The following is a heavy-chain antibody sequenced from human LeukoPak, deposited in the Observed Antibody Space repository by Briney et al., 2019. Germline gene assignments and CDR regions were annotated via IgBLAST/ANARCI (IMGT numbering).Heavy chain of an antibody. Sequence: SGPTWGKPTQTLTRTGPSSGSYLSTVGLVLAWFRHPPGRPWGGLALIYWDDDKRYSPSLKSRLTITKDTSKNQVVLTMTNMDPVDTATYYCAHSLALGYDFGTLDYWGQGTLVTVSS. V-gene: IGHV2-5*02. CDR1: GSYLSTVGLV. D-gene: IGHD5-12*01. CDR2: IYWDDDK. J-gene: IGHJ4*02. CDR3: AHSLALGYDFGTLDY.